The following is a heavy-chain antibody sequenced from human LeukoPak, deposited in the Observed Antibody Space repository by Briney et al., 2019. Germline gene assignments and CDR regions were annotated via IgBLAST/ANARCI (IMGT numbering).Heavy chain of an antibody. D-gene: IGHD1-26*01. Sequence: GRSLGLSCAASGFTFSNFGLHWVRQAPGKGLDWVAYVSDKGRRKYYADSVKGRITISRDSSKNTLDLQMNSLKPEDTAVYYCARDYSGKYTTYYWGQGTLVGDSS. CDR3: ARDYSGKYTTYY. V-gene: IGHV3-30-3*01. CDR1: GFTFSNFG. J-gene: IGHJ4*02. CDR2: VSDKGRRK.